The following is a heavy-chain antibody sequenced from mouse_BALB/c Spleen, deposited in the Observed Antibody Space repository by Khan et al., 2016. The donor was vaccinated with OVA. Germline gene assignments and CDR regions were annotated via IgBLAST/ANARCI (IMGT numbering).Heavy chain of an antibody. J-gene: IGHJ2*01. Sequence: EVELVESGGGIVQPGGSLKRSCAASRSTISSYGMSSVRQTPDKRLELVATIDSNGGSTDYPASVTRRFTISGDYAKNALYLQLRGLKSEDTAMYYVARSAIWGKGTTLTVSS. D-gene: IGHD2-12*01. CDR3: ARSAI. CDR2: IDSNGGST. CDR1: RSTISSYG. V-gene: IGHV5-6-3*01.